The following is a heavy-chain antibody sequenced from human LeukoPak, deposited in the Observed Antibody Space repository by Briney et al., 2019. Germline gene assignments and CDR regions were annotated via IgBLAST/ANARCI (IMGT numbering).Heavy chain of an antibody. D-gene: IGHD3-22*01. CDR2: IKSETDGGTI. J-gene: IGHJ4*02. V-gene: IGHV3-15*01. Sequence: GGSLRLSCAASGITFSNAWMSWVRQAPGKGLEWVGRIKSETDGGTIEYAAPVKGRFTISRDDSKNTLYLQMNSLKTEDTAVYYCTLSRGYYIGWGQGTLVTVSS. CDR3: TLSRGYYIG. CDR1: GITFSNAW.